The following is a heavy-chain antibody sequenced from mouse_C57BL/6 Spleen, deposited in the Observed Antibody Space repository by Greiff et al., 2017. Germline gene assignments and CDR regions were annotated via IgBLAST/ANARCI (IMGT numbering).Heavy chain of an antibody. CDR1: GYTFTSYW. D-gene: IGHD2-4*01. CDR2: INPSNGGT. CDR3: VKGGDYDYDDYYAMDY. V-gene: IGHV1-53*01. Sequence: QVQLQQPGTELVKPGASVKLSCKASGYTFTSYWMHWVKQRPGPGLEWIGNINPSNGGTNYNEKFKSKATLTVDKSSSTAYMQLSSLTSEDSAVYYCVKGGDYDYDDYYAMDYWGQGTSVTVSS. J-gene: IGHJ4*01.